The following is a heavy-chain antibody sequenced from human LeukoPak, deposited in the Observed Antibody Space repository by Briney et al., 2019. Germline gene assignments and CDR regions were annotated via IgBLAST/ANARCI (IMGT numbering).Heavy chain of an antibody. J-gene: IGHJ4*02. V-gene: IGHV3-7*01. D-gene: IGHD3-10*01. CDR1: GFTFSTYW. CDR3: ARGLYYYGSGLLSPPRGY. Sequence: GGSLRLSCEASGFTFSTYWMGWVRQAPGKGLEWVANIKQDGSLKYYVDSVKGRFTISRDNAKNSLYLQMNSLRAEDTAVYYCARGLYYYGSGLLSPPRGYWGQGTLVTVSS. CDR2: IKQDGSLK.